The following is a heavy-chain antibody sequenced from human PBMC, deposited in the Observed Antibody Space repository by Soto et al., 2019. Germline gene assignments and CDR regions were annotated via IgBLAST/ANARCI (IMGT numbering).Heavy chain of an antibody. V-gene: IGHV4-34*01. Sequence: SETLSLTCAVYGGSFSGYYWSWIRQPPGKGLEWIGEINHSGSTNYNPSLKSRVTISVDTSKNQFSLKLSSVTAADTAVYYCERCSGSGTSPDAFDIWGQGPMVTV. CDR3: ERCSGSGTSPDAFDI. CDR1: GGSFSGYY. J-gene: IGHJ3*02. D-gene: IGHD3-10*01. CDR2: INHSGST.